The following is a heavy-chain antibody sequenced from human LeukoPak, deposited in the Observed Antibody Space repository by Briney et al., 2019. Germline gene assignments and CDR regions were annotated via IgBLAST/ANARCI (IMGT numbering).Heavy chain of an antibody. CDR2: IYHSGST. J-gene: IGHJ4*02. CDR1: GGSISSGGYS. V-gene: IGHV4-30-2*02. Sequence: PSETLSLTCAVSGGSISSGGYSWSWIRQPPGKGLEWIGYIYHSGSTYYNPSLKSRVTISVDRSKNQFSLKLSSVTAADTAVYYCATDKGYHYYWGQGTLVTVSS. D-gene: IGHD5-12*01. CDR3: ATDKGYHYY.